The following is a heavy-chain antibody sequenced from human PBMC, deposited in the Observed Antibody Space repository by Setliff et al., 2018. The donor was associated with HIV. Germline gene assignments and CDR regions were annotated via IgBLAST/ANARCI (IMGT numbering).Heavy chain of an antibody. D-gene: IGHD6-19*01. CDR3: AGEPSGWYSKDNWFDP. CDR2: ISVYNGDT. V-gene: IGHV1-18*01. Sequence: VKVSCKASGYSSTSYGIVWVRQAPGQGLEWMGWISVYNGDTKYAQKLQDRVTMTIDTATRTAYMEVRSLRSDDTAVYYCAGEPSGWYSKDNWFDPWGQGTLVTVSS. CDR1: GYSSTSYG. J-gene: IGHJ5*02.